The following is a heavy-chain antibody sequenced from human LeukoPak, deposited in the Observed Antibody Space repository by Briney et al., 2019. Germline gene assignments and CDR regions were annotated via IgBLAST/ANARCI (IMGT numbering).Heavy chain of an antibody. J-gene: IGHJ5*02. V-gene: IGHV3-21*01. D-gene: IGHD3-16*02. CDR3: AREGSRLGELSYDWFDP. CDR2: ISSSSSYI. CDR1: GFTFSSYS. Sequence: RPGGSLRLSCAASGFTFSSYSMNWVRQAPGKGLEWVSSISSSSSYIYYADSVKGRFTISRDNAKNSLYLQMNSLRAEDTAVYYCAREGSRLGELSYDWFDPWGQGTLVTASS.